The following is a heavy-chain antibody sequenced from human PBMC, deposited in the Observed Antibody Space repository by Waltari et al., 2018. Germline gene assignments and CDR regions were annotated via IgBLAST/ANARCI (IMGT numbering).Heavy chain of an antibody. CDR1: GGSISSSSYY. D-gene: IGHD3-3*01. Sequence: QLQLQESGPGLVKPSETLSLTCTVSGGSISSSSYYWGWIRQPPGKGLEWIGSIYYSGSTYDNPSLKSRVTISVDTSKNQFSLKLSSVTAADTAVYYCARQGTIFGVVIIRLSTTFDYWGQGTLVTVSS. CDR3: ARQGTIFGVVIIRLSTTFDY. V-gene: IGHV4-39*01. J-gene: IGHJ4*02. CDR2: IYYSGST.